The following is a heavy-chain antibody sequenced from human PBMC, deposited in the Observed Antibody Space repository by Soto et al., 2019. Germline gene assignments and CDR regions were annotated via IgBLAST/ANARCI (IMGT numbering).Heavy chain of an antibody. J-gene: IGHJ4*02. V-gene: IGHV4-4*02. Sequence: PSETLSLTCAVSGGSISSSNWWSWVRQPPGKGLEWIGEIYHSGSTNYNPSLKSRVTISVDKSKNQFSLKLSSVTAADTAVYYCARSGSSGWRDFDYWGPGTLVTVSS. CDR2: IYHSGST. CDR3: ARSGSSGWRDFDY. D-gene: IGHD6-19*01. CDR1: GGSISSSNW.